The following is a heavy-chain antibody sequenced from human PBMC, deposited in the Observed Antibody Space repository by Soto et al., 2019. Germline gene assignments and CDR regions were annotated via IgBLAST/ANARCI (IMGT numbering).Heavy chain of an antibody. CDR2: ISAYSGDT. CDR1: GYTFIRHG. CDR3: ARMDWQPDDLEAFDF. J-gene: IGHJ4*01. Sequence: GSVKVSCKTSGYTFIRHGISWARWAPGGAVEWLGWISAYSGDTQYAQRVQDRDYMHTDTSKATAYIEPRSLRFDDTAIYFCARMDWQPDDLEAFDFWGQGTPVTVSS. V-gene: IGHV1-18*04. D-gene: IGHD3-9*01.